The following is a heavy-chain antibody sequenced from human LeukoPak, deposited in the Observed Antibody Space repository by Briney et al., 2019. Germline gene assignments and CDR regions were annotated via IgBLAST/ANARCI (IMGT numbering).Heavy chain of an antibody. CDR2: INHSGST. J-gene: IGHJ4*02. D-gene: IGHD6-19*01. Sequence: SETLSLTCAVYGGSFSGYYWTWIRQPPGKGLEWIGEINHSGSTNCNPSLKSRVTISVDTSKNQFSLKLSSVTAADTAVYYCARHSYSSGWSPFDYWGQGTLVTVSS. CDR1: GGSFSGYY. CDR3: ARHSYSSGWSPFDY. V-gene: IGHV4-34*01.